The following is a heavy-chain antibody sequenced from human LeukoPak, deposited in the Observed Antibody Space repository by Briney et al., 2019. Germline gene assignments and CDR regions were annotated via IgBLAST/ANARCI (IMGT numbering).Heavy chain of an antibody. V-gene: IGHV3-21*01. CDR1: GFTLSSHS. J-gene: IGHJ6*03. CDR2: ISSSSSYI. CDR3: ARDVVDIVATNYYYYMDV. Sequence: RGSLRLSCAASGFTLSSHSMNWVRQAPGKGLEWVSSISSSSSYIYYADSVKGRFTISRDNAKNSLYLQMNSLRAEDTAVYYCARDVVDIVATNYYYYMDVWGKGTTVTISS. D-gene: IGHD5-12*01.